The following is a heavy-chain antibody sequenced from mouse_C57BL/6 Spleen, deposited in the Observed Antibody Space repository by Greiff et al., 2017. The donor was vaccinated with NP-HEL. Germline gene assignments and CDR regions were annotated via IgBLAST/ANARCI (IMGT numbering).Heavy chain of an antibody. CDR3: ARSEYYASDY. CDR2: IYPRDGST. Sequence: VMLVESGPELVKPGASVKLSCKASGYTFTSYDINWVKQRPGQGLEWIGWIYPRDGSTKYNEKFTGKATLTVDTSSSTAYMELHSLTSGDSAVYFCARSEYYASDYWGQGTTLTVSS. J-gene: IGHJ2*01. D-gene: IGHD1-1*01. V-gene: IGHV1-85*01. CDR1: GYTFTSYD.